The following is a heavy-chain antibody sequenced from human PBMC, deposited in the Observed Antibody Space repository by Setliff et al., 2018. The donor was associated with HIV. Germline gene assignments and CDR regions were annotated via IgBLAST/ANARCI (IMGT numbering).Heavy chain of an antibody. J-gene: IGHJ4*02. CDR3: ARHYYTDPFDY. D-gene: IGHD3-22*01. Sequence: SETLSLTCTVSGGSISNYYWSWIRQPPGKGLEWIGYIYYTGSTNYNPSLKSRVTISVDTSKNHFSLKLTSVTAADTAVYYCARHYYTDPFDYWGQGTLVTVSS. CDR1: GGSISNYY. V-gene: IGHV4-59*08. CDR2: IYYTGST.